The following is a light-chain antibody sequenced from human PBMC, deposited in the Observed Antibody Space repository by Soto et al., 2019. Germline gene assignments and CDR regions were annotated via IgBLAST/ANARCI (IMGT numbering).Light chain of an antibody. V-gene: IGKV1-5*03. Sequence: DIQMTQSPATLSASVGDRVTITCRASQTFGRWLAWFQQKPGKGXXLLSYEASALQSGVPSRFSGSGSGTKFTLTISSLQPDDFATYYCQQYNSYLWTFGQGTKV. CDR2: EAS. J-gene: IGKJ1*01. CDR1: QTFGRW. CDR3: QQYNSYLWT.